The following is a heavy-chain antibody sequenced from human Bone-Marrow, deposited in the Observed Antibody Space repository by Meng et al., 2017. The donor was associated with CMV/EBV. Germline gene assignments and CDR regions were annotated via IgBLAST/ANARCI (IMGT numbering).Heavy chain of an antibody. D-gene: IGHD2-15*01. CDR2: IYYSGST. V-gene: IGHV4-30-4*08. J-gene: IGHJ4*02. Sequence: HVQLEGAGPGLVTPSPILSLTCPVAGGSISSGDYYWSGSRQPPGKGLEWIGYIYYSGSTYYNPSLKSRVTISVDTSKNQFSLKLSSVTAADTAVYYCARVLSGYFDYWGQGTLVTVSS. CDR3: ARVLSGYFDY. CDR1: GGSISSGDYY.